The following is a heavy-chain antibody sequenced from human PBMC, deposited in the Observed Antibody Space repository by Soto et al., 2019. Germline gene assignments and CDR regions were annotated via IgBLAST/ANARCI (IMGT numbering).Heavy chain of an antibody. D-gene: IGHD1-1*01. V-gene: IGHV1-18*01. J-gene: IGHJ4*02. CDR1: GYTFTSYG. CDR2: ISAHNDNT. CDR3: ARGRYGDY. Sequence: QVHLVQSGAEVRKPGASVKVSCKGSGYTFTSYGIAWVRQAPGQGLEWMGWISAHNDNTKYAPKGQGRVTVTRDPSTSTAYMELRSLRSDDTAVYYCARGRYGDYWGQGALVTVSS.